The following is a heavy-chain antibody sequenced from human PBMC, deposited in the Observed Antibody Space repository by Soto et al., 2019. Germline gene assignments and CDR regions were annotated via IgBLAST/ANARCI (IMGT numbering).Heavy chain of an antibody. CDR1: GDTFNFYT. V-gene: IGHV1-69*02. CDR3: ATSYGSGYRAFCS. D-gene: IGHD5-18*01. CDR2: INPILSMS. Sequence: QVQLVQSGADVQRPGSSVRVSCKASGDTFNFYTINWVRQAPGQGLQWMGRINPILSMSNYAPRFQGRVTMTGDKSTSTAYMELSSLRSEDTAMYYCATSYGSGYRAFCSWGQGALVTVSS. J-gene: IGHJ5*02.